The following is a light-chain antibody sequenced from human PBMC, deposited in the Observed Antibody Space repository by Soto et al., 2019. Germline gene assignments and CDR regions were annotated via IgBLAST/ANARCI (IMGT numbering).Light chain of an antibody. Sequence: QSVLTQPPSVSAAPGQKVTISCSGSSSNIGRGYVSWHQQLPGTAPKLLIYDDDKRPSGIPDRFSASKSGTSATLGITGLQTEDEADYYCRTWDRSLSAVVFGGGTKLTVL. CDR3: RTWDRSLSAVV. CDR1: SSNIGRGY. CDR2: DDD. J-gene: IGLJ2*01. V-gene: IGLV1-51*01.